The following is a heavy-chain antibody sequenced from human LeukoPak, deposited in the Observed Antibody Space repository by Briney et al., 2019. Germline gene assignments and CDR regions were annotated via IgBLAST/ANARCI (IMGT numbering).Heavy chain of an antibody. V-gene: IGHV4-59*01. CDR3: ARGGRWLQSYFDY. CDR2: IYYSGST. J-gene: IGHJ4*02. D-gene: IGHD5-12*01. Sequence: SVTLSLTCTVSGGSISSYYWSWIRQPPGKGLEWIGYIYYSGSTNYNPSLKSRVTISVDTSMNQFSLKLTSVTAADTAVYYCARGGRWLQSYFDYWGQGTLVTVSS. CDR1: GGSISSYY.